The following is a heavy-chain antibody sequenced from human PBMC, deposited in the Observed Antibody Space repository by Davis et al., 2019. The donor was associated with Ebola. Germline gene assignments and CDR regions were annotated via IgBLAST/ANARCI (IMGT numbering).Heavy chain of an antibody. D-gene: IGHD3-9*01. V-gene: IGHV3-9*01. CDR3: AQDLYYEILTGPLEH. CDR2: ISWNSGNI. Sequence: PRGSLTPSCQPSGFTFVDYAMHWVRQGPGKGLEWVSGISWNSGNIAYVDSVKGRFTISRDNAQNSLFLQMDGLRPEETALYYCAQDLYYEILTGPLEHWGQGTLVTVSS. CDR1: GFTFVDYA. J-gene: IGHJ4*02.